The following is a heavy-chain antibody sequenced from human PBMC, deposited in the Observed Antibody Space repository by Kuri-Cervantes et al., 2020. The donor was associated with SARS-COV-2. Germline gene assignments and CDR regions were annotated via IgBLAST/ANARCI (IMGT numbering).Heavy chain of an antibody. CDR2: ISSSSSYK. J-gene: IGHJ4*02. V-gene: IGHV3-21*01. D-gene: IGHD3-9*01. Sequence: LSLTCAASGFTFSSYSLNWVRQAPEKGLEWVSYISSSSSYKYYADSVKGRFTISRDNSKNTLYLQMNSLRAEDTAVYYCAKAGGTIPPTADYWGQGTLVTVSS. CDR1: GFTFSSYS. CDR3: AKAGGTIPPTADY.